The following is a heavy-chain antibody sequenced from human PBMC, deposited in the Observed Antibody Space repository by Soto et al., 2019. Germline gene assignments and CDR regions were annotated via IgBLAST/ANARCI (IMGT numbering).Heavy chain of an antibody. J-gene: IGHJ4*02. CDR3: AREAEMATTPFDY. V-gene: IGHV3-30-3*01. CDR1: GFTFSSYA. CDR2: ISYDGSNK. D-gene: IGHD5-12*01. Sequence: QVQLVESGGGVVQPGRSLRLSCAASGFTFSSYAMHWVRQAPGKGLEWVAVISYDGSNKYYADSAKGRFTISRDNSKNTLYLQMNSLRAEDTAVYYCAREAEMATTPFDYWGQGTLVTVSS.